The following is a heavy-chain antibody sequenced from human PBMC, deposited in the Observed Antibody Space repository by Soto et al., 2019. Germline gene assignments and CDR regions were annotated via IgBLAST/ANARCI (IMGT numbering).Heavy chain of an antibody. CDR2: IYPGDSHT. Sequence: GEALKISCKGSGYCFTTDWINWVRQMPGKGLEWMGKIYPGDSHTINSPSFQGRVTMSADKSINTAYLQWSSLKAPDTGMHYCARSDSSGYSHGGDGFQIWGQGTMVTVSS. V-gene: IGHV5-10-1*01. CDR1: GYCFTTDW. D-gene: IGHD3-22*01. CDR3: ARSDSSGYSHGGDGFQI. J-gene: IGHJ3*02.